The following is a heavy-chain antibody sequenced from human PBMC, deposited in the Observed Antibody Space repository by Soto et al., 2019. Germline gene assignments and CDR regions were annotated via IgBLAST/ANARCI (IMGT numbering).Heavy chain of an antibody. CDR3: ATSYDYIWGSYRSRPYFDY. V-gene: IGHV1-24*01. Sequence: ASVKVSCKVSGYTLTELSMHWVRQAPGKGLEWMGGFDPEDGETIYAQKFQGRVTMTEDTSTDTAYMELSSLRSEDTAVYYCATSYDYIWGSYRSRPYFDYWGQGTLVTVSS. CDR2: FDPEDGET. J-gene: IGHJ4*02. D-gene: IGHD3-16*02. CDR1: GYTLTELS.